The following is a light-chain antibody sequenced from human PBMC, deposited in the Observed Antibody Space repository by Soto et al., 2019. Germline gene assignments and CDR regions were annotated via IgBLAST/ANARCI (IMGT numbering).Light chain of an antibody. V-gene: IGLV2-14*01. CDR2: EVS. Sequence: QSVLTQPASVSGSPGQSITISCTGTSSDVGGYHYVSWFQQHPGKAPKLVIYEVSNRPSGVSNRFSGSKSGNTASLTISGLQAEDEADYYCSSYTSRSSPYVLGTGTKLTV. CDR3: SSYTSRSSPYV. CDR1: SSDVGGYHY. J-gene: IGLJ1*01.